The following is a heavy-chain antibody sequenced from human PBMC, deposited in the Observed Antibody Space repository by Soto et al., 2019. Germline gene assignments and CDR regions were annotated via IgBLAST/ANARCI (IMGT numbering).Heavy chain of an antibody. J-gene: IGHJ4*02. CDR3: AKDRRAGGNYGFCSDF. D-gene: IGHD1-7*01. V-gene: IGHV3-23*01. CDR2: SSATGAGT. CDR1: GFTFSSYG. Sequence: GSLRLSCAASGFTFSSYGMTWVRQGPGKGLEWVSFSSATGAGTYYADSVKGRFTISRDNSKNTLYLQMTSLRADDTAVYYCAKDRRAGGNYGFCSDFWGQGALVTVS.